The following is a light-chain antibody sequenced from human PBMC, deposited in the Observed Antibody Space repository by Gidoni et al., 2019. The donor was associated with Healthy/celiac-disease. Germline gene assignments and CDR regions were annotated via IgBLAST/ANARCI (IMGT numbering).Light chain of an antibody. J-gene: IGKJ2*01. V-gene: IGKV3-20*01. CDR2: GAS. CDR3: QQYGSSPPLYT. CDR1: QSVSSSY. Sequence: DIVSTQSHGTLSLSPGGRATLSGRDSQSVSSSYLAWSQQKPGQAPRLLIYGASSRATGLPDRFSGSGSGTDFTLTISRLEPEDFAVYYCQQYGSSPPLYTFGQGTKLEIK.